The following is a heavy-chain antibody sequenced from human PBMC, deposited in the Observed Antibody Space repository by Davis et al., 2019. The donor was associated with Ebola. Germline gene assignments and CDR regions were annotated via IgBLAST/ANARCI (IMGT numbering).Heavy chain of an antibody. J-gene: IGHJ4*02. CDR2: FDPEDGET. V-gene: IGHV1-24*01. CDR1: GCTLTELS. D-gene: IGHD3-3*01. Sequence: ASVKVSCKVSGCTLTELSMHWVRQAPGKGLEWMGGFDPEDGETIYAQKFQGRVTMTEDTSTDTAYMELSSLRAEDTAVYYCARSHYDFWSGKSYYFDYWGQGTLVTVSS. CDR3: ARSHYDFWSGKSYYFDY.